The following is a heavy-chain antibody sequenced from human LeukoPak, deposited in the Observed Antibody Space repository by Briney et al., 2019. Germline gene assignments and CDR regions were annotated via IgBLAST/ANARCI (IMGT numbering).Heavy chain of an antibody. V-gene: IGHV3-7*03. CDR1: GFTVSSNY. CDR3: ARRRGISMVRGVRDYYYGMDV. J-gene: IGHJ6*04. D-gene: IGHD3-10*01. CDR2: IKQDGSEK. Sequence: PGGSLRLSCAASGFTVSSNYMSWVRQAPGKGLEWVANIKQDGSEKYYVDSVKGRFTISRDNAKNSLYLQMNSLRAEDTAVYYCARRRGISMVRGVRDYYYGMDVWGKGTTVTVSS.